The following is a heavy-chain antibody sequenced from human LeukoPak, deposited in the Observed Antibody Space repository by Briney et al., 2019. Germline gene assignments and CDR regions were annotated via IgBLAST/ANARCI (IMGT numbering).Heavy chain of an antibody. CDR1: GFTFTSSA. Sequence: SVKVSCKASGFTFTSSAMQWVRQARGQRLEWIGWIVVGSGNTNYAQKFQERVTITRDMSTSTAYMELSSLRSGDTAVYYCAADLNGGYDYNYWGQGTLVTVSS. D-gene: IGHD5-12*01. J-gene: IGHJ4*02. CDR2: IVVGSGNT. V-gene: IGHV1-58*02. CDR3: AADLNGGYDYNY.